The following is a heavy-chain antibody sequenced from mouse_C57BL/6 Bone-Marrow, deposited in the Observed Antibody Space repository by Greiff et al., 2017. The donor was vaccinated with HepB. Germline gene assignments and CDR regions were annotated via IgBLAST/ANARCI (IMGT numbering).Heavy chain of an antibody. CDR1: GFTFSSYA. CDR2: ISDGGSYT. V-gene: IGHV5-4*01. J-gene: IGHJ3*01. Sequence: EVKLMESGGGLVKPGGSLKLSCAASGFTFSSYAMSWVRQTPEKRLEWVATISDGGSYTYYPDNVKGRFTISRDNAKNNLYLQMSHLKSEDTAMYYCARDLDTTVVALFAYWGQGTLVTVSA. D-gene: IGHD1-1*01. CDR3: ARDLDTTVVALFAY.